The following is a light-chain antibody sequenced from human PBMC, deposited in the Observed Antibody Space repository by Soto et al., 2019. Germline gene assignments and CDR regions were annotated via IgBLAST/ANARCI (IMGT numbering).Light chain of an antibody. Sequence: DIQMTQSPSTLSASVGDRVTITCRASQIISNRLAWYQQKPGKAPKLLIYKTSSLESGVPARVSGSGSGTEFTLTISSLQPDDFATYFCQHYDTYSPFGGGTKVEIK. CDR1: QIISNR. CDR2: KTS. J-gene: IGKJ4*02. CDR3: QHYDTYSP. V-gene: IGKV1-5*03.